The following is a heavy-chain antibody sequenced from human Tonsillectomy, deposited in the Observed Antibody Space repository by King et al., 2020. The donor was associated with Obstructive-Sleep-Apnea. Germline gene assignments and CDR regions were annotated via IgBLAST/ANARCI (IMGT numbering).Heavy chain of an antibody. CDR3: AGSPGSVRGVPLDWYFDL. Sequence: QVQLVESGGGVVQPGRSLRLSCAASGFTFSNYDMYWVRQAPGKGLEWVAVISYDGSNDYNADSVKGRFTISRDNSKNTLYLQMSSLRAEDTAVYYCAGSPGSVRGVPLDWYFDLWGRGTLVTVSS. J-gene: IGHJ2*01. CDR1: GFTFSNYD. V-gene: IGHV3-30*04. CDR2: ISYDGSND. D-gene: IGHD3-10*01.